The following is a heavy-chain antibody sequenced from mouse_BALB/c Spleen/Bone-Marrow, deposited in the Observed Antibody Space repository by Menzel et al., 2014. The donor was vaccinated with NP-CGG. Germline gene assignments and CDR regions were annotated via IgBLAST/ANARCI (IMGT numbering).Heavy chain of an antibody. V-gene: IGHV1S81*02. Sequence: QVQLKQSGAELVKPGASVKLSCKASGYTFTSYYMYWVKQRPGQGLEWIGEINPSNGGTNFNEKFKSKATLTIDKSSSTAYIQLSSLTSEDSAVYYCTRSYYGNYFDVWGAGTTVTVSS. CDR3: TRSYYGNYFDV. D-gene: IGHD2-1*01. CDR1: GYTFTSYY. J-gene: IGHJ1*01. CDR2: INPSNGGT.